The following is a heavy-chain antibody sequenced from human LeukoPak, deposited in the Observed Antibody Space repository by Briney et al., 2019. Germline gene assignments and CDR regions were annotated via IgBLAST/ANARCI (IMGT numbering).Heavy chain of an antibody. CDR1: GGSFSGYY. D-gene: IGHD3-10*01. CDR3: ARTKQTMVRGVRRGYGMDV. CDR2: INHSGST. J-gene: IGHJ6*02. Sequence: SETLSLTCAVYGGSFSGYYWSWIRQPPGKGLEWIGEINHSGSTNYNPSLKSRVTISVDTSKNQFSLKLSSVTAADTAVYYCARTKQTMVRGVRRGYGMDVWGQGTTVTASS. V-gene: IGHV4-34*01.